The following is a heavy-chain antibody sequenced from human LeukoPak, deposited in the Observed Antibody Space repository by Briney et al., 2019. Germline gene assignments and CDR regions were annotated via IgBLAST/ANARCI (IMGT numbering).Heavy chain of an antibody. CDR1: GGSISSSSYY. V-gene: IGHV4-39*07. D-gene: IGHD4-17*01. J-gene: IGHJ5*02. CDR3: ARDPGDDYGRTGWFDP. CDR2: IYYSGST. Sequence: SETLSLTCTVSGGSISSSSYYWGWIRQPPGKGLEWVGSIYYSGSTYYNPSLKSRVTISVDTSKNQFSLKLSSVTAADTAVYYCARDPGDDYGRTGWFDPWGQGTLVTVSS.